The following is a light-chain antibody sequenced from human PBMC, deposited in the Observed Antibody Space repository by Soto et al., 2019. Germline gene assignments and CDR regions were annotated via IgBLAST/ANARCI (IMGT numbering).Light chain of an antibody. Sequence: SYELTQPPSVSVSPGQTASITCSGDKLGDKYACWYQQKPGQSPVLVIYEDNKRPSGIPERFSGSNSGNTATLTISGTQAMDEADYYCQAWDSNTARYVFGSGTKLTVL. CDR2: EDN. J-gene: IGLJ1*01. CDR1: KLGDKY. V-gene: IGLV3-1*01. CDR3: QAWDSNTARYV.